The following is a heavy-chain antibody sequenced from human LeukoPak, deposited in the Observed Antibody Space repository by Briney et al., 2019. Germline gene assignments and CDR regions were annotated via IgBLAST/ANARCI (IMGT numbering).Heavy chain of an antibody. CDR3: ARRAYSAAYWKHFDY. CDR2: IYYHENT. J-gene: IGHJ4*02. CDR1: GGSISSSSDY. V-gene: IGHV4-39*01. D-gene: IGHD1-1*01. Sequence: SETLSLTCAVSGGSISSSSDYWGWIRQAPGKGLEWIGSIYYHENTYYNSSLKSRVTISVDTSKNQFSLKLNSVTAADTAVYFCARRAYSAAYWKHFDYWGQGTLVTVSS.